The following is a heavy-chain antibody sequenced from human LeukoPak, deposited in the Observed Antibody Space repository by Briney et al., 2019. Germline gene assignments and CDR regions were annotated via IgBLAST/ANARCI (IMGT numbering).Heavy chain of an antibody. D-gene: IGHD3-22*01. Sequence: SETLSLTCTVSGGSISSYYWSWIRQPPGKGLEWIGYIQYSGSTNYNPSLKSRVTISVDTSKNQFSLKLSSVTAADTAVYYCARGGWNKFDYWGQGTLVTVSS. V-gene: IGHV4-59*01. J-gene: IGHJ4*02. CDR2: IQYSGST. CDR3: ARGGWNKFDY. CDR1: GGSISSYY.